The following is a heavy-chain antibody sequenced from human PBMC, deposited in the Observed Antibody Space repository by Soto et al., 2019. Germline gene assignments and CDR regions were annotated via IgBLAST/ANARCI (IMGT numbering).Heavy chain of an antibody. CDR2: ISAYNGNT. CDR1: GYTFTSYG. J-gene: IGHJ6*03. D-gene: IGHD2-2*01. CDR3: ARRTPYIVVVPAATNYYYYMDV. Sequence: ASVKVSCKASGYTFTSYGVSWVRQAHGQGLEWMGWISAYNGNTNYAQKLQGRVTMTTDTSTSTAYMELRSLRSDDTAVYYCARRTPYIVVVPAATNYYYYMDVWGKGTTVTVSS. V-gene: IGHV1-18*01.